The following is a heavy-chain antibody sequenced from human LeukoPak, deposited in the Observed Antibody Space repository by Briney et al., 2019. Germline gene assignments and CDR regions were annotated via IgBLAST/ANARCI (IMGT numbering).Heavy chain of an antibody. J-gene: IGHJ4*02. CDR3: ARDRGDCSGGTCDGFDY. CDR2: ISSSSSYI. CDR1: GFTFSTYT. D-gene: IGHD2-15*01. V-gene: IGHV3-21*01. Sequence: GSLRLSCAASGFTFSTYTMNWVRQAPGKGLEWVSSISSSSSYIYYADSVKGRFTISRDNAKNTLYLHMNSLRAEDTAVYYCARDRGDCSGGTCDGFDYWGQGTLVTVPS.